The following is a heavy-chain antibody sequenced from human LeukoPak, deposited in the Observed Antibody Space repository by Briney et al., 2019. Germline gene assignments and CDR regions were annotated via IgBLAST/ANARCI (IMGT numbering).Heavy chain of an antibody. CDR3: ARVVSAAFDY. J-gene: IGHJ4*02. Sequence: SQTLSLTCAISGDSVSSNSAAWNWIRQSPSRGLEWLGRTYYGSRWNNDCAVSVKSRITINPDTSKNHFSLQLNSVTPEDTAVYYCARVVSAAFDYWGQGTLVTVSS. CDR2: TYYGSRWNN. V-gene: IGHV6-1*01. D-gene: IGHD2-2*01. CDR1: GDSVSSNSAA.